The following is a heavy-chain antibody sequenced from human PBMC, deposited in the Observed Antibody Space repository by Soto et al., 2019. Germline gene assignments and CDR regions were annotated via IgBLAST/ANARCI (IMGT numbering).Heavy chain of an antibody. CDR1: SASLGDHY. V-gene: IGHV4-39*01. J-gene: IGHJ5*02. CDR3: ARRERYYGSPGWFDP. D-gene: IGHD3-10*01. Sequence: SETLSLTCAVFSASLGDHYWAWIRQSPDKGLEWIGTVYYNENTYYNPSLKSRVTISVDTAKNQFSLNLRSVTAADTAVYFCARRERYYGSPGWFDPWGQGTLVTVSS. CDR2: VYYNENT.